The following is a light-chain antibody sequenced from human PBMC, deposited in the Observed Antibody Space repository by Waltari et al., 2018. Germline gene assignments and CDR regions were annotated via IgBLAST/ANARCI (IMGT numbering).Light chain of an antibody. Sequence: EIVLTQSPATLSLSPGEGATLSCRASQTVRTTYLAWYQQKPGQAPALLIYGASSRATGSPDRFSGSGSGTDFSLTISSLEPEDFAVYYCQQYDISPLTFGGGTKVEIK. CDR3: QQYDISPLT. J-gene: IGKJ4*01. V-gene: IGKV3-20*01. CDR1: QTVRTTY. CDR2: GAS.